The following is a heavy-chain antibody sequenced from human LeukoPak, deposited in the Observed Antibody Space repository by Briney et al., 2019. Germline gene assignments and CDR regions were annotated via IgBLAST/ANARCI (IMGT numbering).Heavy chain of an antibody. V-gene: IGHV3-48*03. Sequence: GGSLRLSCAASGFTFSSYEMNWVRQAPGKGLEWASYISRSGRTIYYADSVKGRFTISRDNAKNSLYLQMNSLRDEDTAVYCCARDRRRFLEWLFLDYWGPGTLVTVSS. D-gene: IGHD3-3*01. J-gene: IGHJ4*02. CDR1: GFTFSSYE. CDR2: ISRSGRTI. CDR3: ARDRRRFLEWLFLDY.